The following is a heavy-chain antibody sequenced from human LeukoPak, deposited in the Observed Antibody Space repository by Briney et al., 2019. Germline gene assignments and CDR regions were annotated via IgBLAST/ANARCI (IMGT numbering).Heavy chain of an antibody. D-gene: IGHD5-18*01. V-gene: IGHV3-53*01. CDR2: IYSGGST. CDR1: GFTVSSNY. CDR3: ASSQLWLLYGY. Sequence: GGSLRLSCAASGFTVSSNYMSWVRQAPGKGLEWVSVIYSGGSTYYADSVKGRFTISRDNSKNTLYLQMNSLRAEDTAVYYCASSQLWLLYGYWGQGTLVTVSS. J-gene: IGHJ4*02.